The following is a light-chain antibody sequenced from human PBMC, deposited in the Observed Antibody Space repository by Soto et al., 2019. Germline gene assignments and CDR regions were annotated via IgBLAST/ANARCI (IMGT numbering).Light chain of an antibody. CDR2: DGS. CDR1: QIISSR. J-gene: IGKJ2*01. CDR3: QQYKSDPYT. V-gene: IGKV1-5*02. Sequence: DIPMTQSPSTLSASVGDRVTIICRASQIISSRLAWYQLRPGKAPKLLIYDGSNLQTGVPSRFSGSGSGTEFTLTIRSLQPDDFASYYCQQYKSDPYTFGQGTKLEIK.